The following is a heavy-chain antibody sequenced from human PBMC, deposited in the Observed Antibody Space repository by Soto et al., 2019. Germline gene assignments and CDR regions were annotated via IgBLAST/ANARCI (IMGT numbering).Heavy chain of an antibody. CDR1: GGSISSYY. D-gene: IGHD6-13*01. CDR3: ARHKYSSSFPFDY. Sequence: SETLSLTCTVSGGSISSYYWSWIRQPPGKGLEWIGYIYYSGSTNYNPSLKSRVTISVDTSKNQFSLKLSSVTAADTAVYYCARHKYSSSFPFDYWGQGTLVTVSS. J-gene: IGHJ4*02. CDR2: IYYSGST. V-gene: IGHV4-59*08.